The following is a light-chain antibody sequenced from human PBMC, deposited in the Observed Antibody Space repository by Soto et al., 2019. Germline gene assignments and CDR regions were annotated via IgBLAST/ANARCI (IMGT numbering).Light chain of an antibody. J-gene: IGKJ2*01. CDR3: QQYYGIPRT. Sequence: DIVMTQSPDSLAVPLGERATINCKSSQSVVYSSNNKNYLAWFQQKPGQPPKLLIYWASTRESGVPDRFSGSGSGTDFTLTISSLQAEDVAVYYCQQYYGIPRTFGQGTKLEIK. CDR1: QSVVYSSNNKNY. V-gene: IGKV4-1*01. CDR2: WAS.